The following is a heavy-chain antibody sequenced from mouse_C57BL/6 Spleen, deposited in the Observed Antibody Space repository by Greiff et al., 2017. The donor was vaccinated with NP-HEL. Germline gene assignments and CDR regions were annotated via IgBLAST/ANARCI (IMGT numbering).Heavy chain of an antibody. J-gene: IGHJ4*01. CDR1: GYTFTSYW. CDR3: ARDSPRSSNYVGYAMDY. D-gene: IGHD2-5*01. Sequence: VQLQQPGAELVRPGSSVKLSCKASGYTFTSYWMHWVKQRPIQGLEWIGNIDPSDSETHYNQKFKDKATLTVDKSSSTAYMQLSSLTSEDSAVYYCARDSPRSSNYVGYAMDYWGQGTSVTVSS. V-gene: IGHV1-52*01. CDR2: IDPSDSET.